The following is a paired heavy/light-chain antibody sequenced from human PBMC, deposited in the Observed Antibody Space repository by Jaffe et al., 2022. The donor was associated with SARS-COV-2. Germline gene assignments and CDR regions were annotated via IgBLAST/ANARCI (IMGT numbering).Heavy chain of an antibody. CDR1: GVSISDYY. D-gene: IGHD2-15*01. Sequence: QVQLQESGPGLVKPSETLSLTCSVSGVSISDYYWTWIRQPPGKGLEWIGYIYYTGSTNYNPSLKSRVTISVDTSKNQFSLKVRSVTAADTAVYYCARGDCGGGSCYSDYWGQGALVTVSS. J-gene: IGHJ4*02. CDR2: IYYTGST. CDR3: ARGDCGGGSCYSDY. V-gene: IGHV4-59*01.
Light chain of an antibody. V-gene: IGKV3-20*01. CDR3: QQYGSSPLFT. Sequence: EIVLTQSPGTLSLSPGERATLSCRASQSLSSNYLAWYQQKPGQAPRLLIYGASSRATGIPDRFSGSGSGTDFTLTISRLEPEDFAVYYCQQYGSSPLFTFGPGTKVDIK. CDR2: GAS. CDR1: QSLSSNY. J-gene: IGKJ3*01.